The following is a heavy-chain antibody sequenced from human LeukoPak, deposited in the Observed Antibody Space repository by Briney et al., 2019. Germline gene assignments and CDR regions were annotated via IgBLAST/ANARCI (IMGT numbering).Heavy chain of an antibody. V-gene: IGHV4-59*08. Sequence: SETLSLTCTVSGGSISSYYWSWIRQPPAKGLEGIGYIYYSWSTNYNPSLTSRVTISVDTSKNQFSLKLSSVTAADTAVYYCARQSPPDSSGWYAEPYYFDYWGQGTLVTVSS. CDR2: IYYSWST. CDR1: GGSISSYY. J-gene: IGHJ4*02. D-gene: IGHD6-19*01. CDR3: ARQSPPDSSGWYAEPYYFDY.